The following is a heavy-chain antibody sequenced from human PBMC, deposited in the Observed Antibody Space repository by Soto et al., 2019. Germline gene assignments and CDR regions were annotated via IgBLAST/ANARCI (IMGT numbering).Heavy chain of an antibody. V-gene: IGHV3-30*18. CDR2: ISYDESDK. Sequence: GGAHRLASTAAGFTFSTCGMHWVRKAPGKGLEWVAVISYDESDKYYADSVKGRFTISRDNSKNTLYLQMDSLRAEDTAVYYCAKDLLWFGESSDCWGQGTLVTVSS. CDR1: GFTFSTCG. CDR3: AKDLLWFGESSDC. D-gene: IGHD3-10*01. J-gene: IGHJ4*02.